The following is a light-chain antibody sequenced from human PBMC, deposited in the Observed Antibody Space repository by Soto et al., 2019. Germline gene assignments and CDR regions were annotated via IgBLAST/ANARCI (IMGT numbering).Light chain of an antibody. CDR3: QQYGCSPRRAGVLYT. J-gene: IGKJ2*01. CDR1: QSVSSSY. Sequence: EIVLTQSPGTLSLSPGERATLSCRASQSVSSSYLAWYQQKPGQAPRLLIYGASSRATGIPDRFSGSGSGTDFTLTISRLKPEDFAVDYCQQYGCSPRRAGVLYTFGQGTKLEIK. V-gene: IGKV3-20*01. CDR2: GAS.